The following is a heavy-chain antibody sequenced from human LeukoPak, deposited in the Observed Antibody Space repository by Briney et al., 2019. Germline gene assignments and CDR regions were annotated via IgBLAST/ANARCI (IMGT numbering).Heavy chain of an antibody. CDR1: GFTFSSYA. D-gene: IGHD3-22*01. V-gene: IGHV3-23*01. Sequence: QTGGSLRLSCAASGFTFSSYAMSWVRQAPGKGLEWVSAISGSGGSTYYADSVKGRFTISRDNSKNTLYLQMNGLRAEDTAVYYCAKELGAITYYYDSSGYHPFDYWGQGTLVTVSS. J-gene: IGHJ4*02. CDR3: AKELGAITYYYDSSGYHPFDY. CDR2: ISGSGGST.